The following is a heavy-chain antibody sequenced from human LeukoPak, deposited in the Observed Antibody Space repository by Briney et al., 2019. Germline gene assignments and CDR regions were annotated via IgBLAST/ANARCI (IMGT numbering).Heavy chain of an antibody. Sequence: GGSLRLSCAASGFTFTNYAMSWVRQAPGKGLEWVSTITGNGDSTYYADSVKGRFTISRDNSRNTLYLQVNSLRADDTAVYYCEKDLTAMTNFDSWGQGTLVTVSS. V-gene: IGHV3-23*01. CDR3: EKDLTAMTNFDS. CDR2: ITGNGDST. J-gene: IGHJ4*02. D-gene: IGHD5-18*01. CDR1: GFTFTNYA.